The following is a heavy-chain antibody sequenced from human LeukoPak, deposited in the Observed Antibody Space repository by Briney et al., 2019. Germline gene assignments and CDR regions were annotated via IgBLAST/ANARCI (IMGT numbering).Heavy chain of an antibody. V-gene: IGHV3-74*01. Sequence: GGSLRLSCAASGFTFSSYWMTWVRQAPGKGLVWVSRINSDGSSTSYADSVKGRFTISRDNAKNTLYLQMNSLRAEDTAVYYCARDLSAGGARSWSYYYYGMDVWGQGTTVTVSS. CDR3: ARDLSAGGARSWSYYYYGMDV. CDR1: GFTFSSYW. J-gene: IGHJ6*02. CDR2: INSDGSST. D-gene: IGHD6-13*01.